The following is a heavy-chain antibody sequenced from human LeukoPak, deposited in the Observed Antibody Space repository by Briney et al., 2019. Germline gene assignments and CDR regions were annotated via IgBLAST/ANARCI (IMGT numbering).Heavy chain of an antibody. CDR2: TSSSSSYI. CDR1: GFTFSSYS. V-gene: IGHV3-21*01. CDR3: AREGMVATFDY. D-gene: IGHD5-12*01. J-gene: IGHJ4*02. Sequence: GGSLGLSCAASGFTFSSYSMNWVRQAPGKGLEWVSSTSSSSSYIYYADSVKGRFTISRDKAKNSLYLQMNSLRAEDTAIYYCAREGMVATFDYWGQGTLVTVSS.